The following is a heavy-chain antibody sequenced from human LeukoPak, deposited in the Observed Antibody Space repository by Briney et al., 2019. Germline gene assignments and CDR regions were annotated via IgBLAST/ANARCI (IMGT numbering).Heavy chain of an antibody. V-gene: IGHV1-18*01. CDR3: ARDCRGTCHDSYFFDY. D-gene: IGHD2-15*01. J-gene: IGHJ4*02. CDR2: TSAYNGNT. Sequence: ASVKVSCKASGYTFSDYGISWVRQAPGQGLEWMAWTSAYNGNTNYEQRFQGRVTVTTDIYTNTAYMELRSLRSHDTAVYFCARDCRGTCHDSYFFDYWGQGTLVAVSS. CDR1: GYTFSDYG.